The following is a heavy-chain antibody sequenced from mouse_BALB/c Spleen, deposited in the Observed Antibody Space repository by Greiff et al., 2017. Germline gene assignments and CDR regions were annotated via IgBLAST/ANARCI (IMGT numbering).Heavy chain of an antibody. CDR2: IDPYNGGT. CDR3: AGGITTATGYFDF. J-gene: IGHJ1*01. CDR1: GFAFTSYN. V-gene: IGHV1S135*01. D-gene: IGHD1-2*01. Sequence: VQLKQSGPDLVKPGASVKVSCTASGFAFTSYNMCWVKQSHGKSLEWIGYIDPYNGGTSNNPKFKGKATLTVDKSSSTAYIHLNSLTCEDSAVYYCAGGITTATGYFDFWGAGTTVTVSS.